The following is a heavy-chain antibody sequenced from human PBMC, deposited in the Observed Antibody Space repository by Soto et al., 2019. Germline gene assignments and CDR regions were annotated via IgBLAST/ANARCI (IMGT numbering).Heavy chain of an antibody. J-gene: IGHJ3*02. CDR1: GYTFTSYD. D-gene: IGHD1-7*01. CDR3: AREGITGTTVAFDI. CDR2: MNPNSGNT. Sequence: ASVKVSCEASGYTFTSYDINWVRQATGPGLEWMGWMNPNSGNTGYAQKFQGRVTMTRNTSISTAYMELSSLRSEDTAVYYCAREGITGTTVAFDIWGQGTMVTVSS. V-gene: IGHV1-8*01.